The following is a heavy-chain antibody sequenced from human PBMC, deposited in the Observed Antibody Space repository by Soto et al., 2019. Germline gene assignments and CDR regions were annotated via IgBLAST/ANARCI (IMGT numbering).Heavy chain of an antibody. Sequence: PRESLKISCKGSGYSFSTYWIGWVRQMPGQGLESMGIIYPGDSDTKYSPSFQGQATISVDRSISTAYLQWTTLKTSDTAIYYCARHGLYGSDWDRLDVWGQGTTVTVCS. CDR3: ARHGLYGSDWDRLDV. CDR2: IYPGDSDT. V-gene: IGHV5-51*01. D-gene: IGHD3-16*01. J-gene: IGHJ6*02. CDR1: GYSFSTYW.